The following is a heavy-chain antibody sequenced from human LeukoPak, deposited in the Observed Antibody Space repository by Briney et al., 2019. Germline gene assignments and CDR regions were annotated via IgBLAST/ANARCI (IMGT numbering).Heavy chain of an antibody. Sequence: GASVKVSCKVSGYTLTELSMHWVRQAPGKGLEWMGGFDPEDGETIYAQKFQGRVTITWDTSASTAYMDLSSLRSEDTAIYYCARAVVGATFYFDYWGQGTLVTVSS. V-gene: IGHV1-24*01. J-gene: IGHJ4*02. CDR3: ARAVVGATFYFDY. D-gene: IGHD1-26*01. CDR1: GYTLTELS. CDR2: FDPEDGET.